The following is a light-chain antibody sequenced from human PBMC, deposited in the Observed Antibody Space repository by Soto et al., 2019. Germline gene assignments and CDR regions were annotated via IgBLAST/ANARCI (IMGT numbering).Light chain of an antibody. J-gene: IGKJ5*01. CDR2: AAS. CDR3: QQYSNWSLIT. CDR1: QSIGSN. Sequence: EIVMTQSPATLSVSPGERATLSCRTSQSIGSNLGWYQQKPAQAPRLLIYAASTRATGIPPRSSGSGSGTEFTLTISILQSADSAVYYCQQYSNWSLITFGQGTRLEI. V-gene: IGKV3-15*01.